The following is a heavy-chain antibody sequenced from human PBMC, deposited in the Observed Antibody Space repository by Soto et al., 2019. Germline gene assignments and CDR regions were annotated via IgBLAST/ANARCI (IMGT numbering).Heavy chain of an antibody. Sequence: SPTLSLTCAISGDSVSSISAAWNWIRQSPSRGLEWLGRTYYRSKWYNDYALSVRSRITINPDTSKNHFSLQLNSVTPEDTAIYYCAGAAGSGWYVGAFDIWGQGTVVTVSS. CDR3: AGAAGSGWYVGAFDI. V-gene: IGHV6-1*01. J-gene: IGHJ3*02. D-gene: IGHD6-19*01. CDR2: TYYRSKWYN. CDR1: GDSVSSISAA.